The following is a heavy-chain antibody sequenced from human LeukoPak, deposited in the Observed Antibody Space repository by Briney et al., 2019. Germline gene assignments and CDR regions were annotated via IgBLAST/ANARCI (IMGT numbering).Heavy chain of an antibody. D-gene: IGHD1-26*01. CDR1: GFTFSSYA. CDR2: ISYDGSNK. Sequence: GGSLRLSCAASGFTFSSYAMHWVRQAPGKGLEWVAVISYDGSNKYYADSVKGRFTISRDNSKNTLYLQMNSLRAEDTAVYYCARDQIVGATGGYFDYWGQGTLVTVSS. CDR3: ARDQIVGATGGYFDY. V-gene: IGHV3-30-3*01. J-gene: IGHJ4*02.